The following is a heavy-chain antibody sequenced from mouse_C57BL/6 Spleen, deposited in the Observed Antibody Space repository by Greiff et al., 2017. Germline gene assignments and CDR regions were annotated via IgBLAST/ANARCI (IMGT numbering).Heavy chain of an antibody. CDR3: AREGITTLVHFAV. CDR2: IRPNSGST. D-gene: IGHD1-1*01. V-gene: IGHV1-64*01. Sequence: VPLQQPGAALVKPGASVKLSCTASGYTFTSYWMHWVKQRPGHGLEWIVLIRPNSGSTNYTEKFKSKATLTVDKSYSTAYMQLKSLTSECSAVYYCAREGITTLVHFAVWGKGTLVTVSA. J-gene: IGHJ3*01. CDR1: GYTFTSYW.